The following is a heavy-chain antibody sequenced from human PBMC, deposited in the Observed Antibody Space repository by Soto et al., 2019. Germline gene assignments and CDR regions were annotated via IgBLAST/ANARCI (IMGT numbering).Heavy chain of an antibody. CDR3: AAGRGYSYAKREDLYYYYYGMDV. J-gene: IGHJ6*02. CDR1: GFTFTSSA. Sequence: ASVKVSCKASGFTFTSSAVQWVRQARGQRLEWIGWIVVGSGNTNYAQKFQERVTITRDMSTSTAYMELSSRRSEDTAVYYCAAGRGYSYAKREDLYYYYYGMDVWGQGTTVTVSS. V-gene: IGHV1-58*01. D-gene: IGHD5-18*01. CDR2: IVVGSGNT.